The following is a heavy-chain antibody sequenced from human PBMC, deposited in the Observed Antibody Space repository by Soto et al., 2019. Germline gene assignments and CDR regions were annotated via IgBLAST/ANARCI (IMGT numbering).Heavy chain of an antibody. Sequence: HPGGSLRLSCAASGFTFSSYGMHWVRQAPGKGLEWVAVISYDGSNKYYADSVKGRFTISRYNSKNTLYLQMNSLRAEDTAVYYCAKPSIYSGSYYDYWGQGTLVIVSS. D-gene: IGHD1-26*01. CDR2: ISYDGSNK. CDR3: AKPSIYSGSYYDY. CDR1: GFTFSSYG. J-gene: IGHJ4*02. V-gene: IGHV3-30*18.